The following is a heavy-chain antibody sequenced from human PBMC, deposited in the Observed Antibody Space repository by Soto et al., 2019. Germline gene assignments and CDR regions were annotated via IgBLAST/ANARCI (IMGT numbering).Heavy chain of an antibody. V-gene: IGHV3-48*02. Sequence: PGGSLRLSCAASGFPFSYYSMNWVRQAPGKGLEWISYISSSSNIIYYAASVEGRVTISRDNAEDSLYLQMNSLRHDDTAVYYCAREPSTAAAGKVGPDYWGQGTLVTSPQ. J-gene: IGHJ4*02. D-gene: IGHD6-13*01. CDR2: ISSSSNII. CDR1: GFPFSYYS. CDR3: AREPSTAAAGKVGPDY.